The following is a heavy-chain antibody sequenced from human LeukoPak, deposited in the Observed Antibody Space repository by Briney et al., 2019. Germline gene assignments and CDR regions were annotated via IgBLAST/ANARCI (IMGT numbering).Heavy chain of an antibody. Sequence: SETLSLTCTVSGGSISSSSYYWAWLRQPPGKGLEWIGSIYYSGSTYHNPSLKSRVTMSVDTSKNQFSLKLTSVTVADTAVYYWAGTDSIAVAGTVFDYWGQGTLVTVSS. CDR2: IYYSGST. CDR1: GGSISSSSYY. J-gene: IGHJ4*02. CDR3: AGTDSIAVAGTVFDY. V-gene: IGHV4-39*01. D-gene: IGHD6-19*01.